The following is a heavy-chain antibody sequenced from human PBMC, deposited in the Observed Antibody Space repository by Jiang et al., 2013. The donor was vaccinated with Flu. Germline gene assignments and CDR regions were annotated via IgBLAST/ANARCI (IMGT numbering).Heavy chain of an antibody. CDR1: GFTFSSYN. Sequence: QLLESGGGLVKPGGSLRLSCVASGFTFSSYNMNWVRQAPGKGLEWVSSISGSSSYIYYADSVKGRFTISRDNAKNSLYLRMNSLRAEDTAVYYCARDLYGPGLWGRGTLVTVSS. CDR2: ISGSSSYI. V-gene: IGHV3-21*01. D-gene: IGHD3-10*01. J-gene: IGHJ2*01. CDR3: ARDLYGPGL.